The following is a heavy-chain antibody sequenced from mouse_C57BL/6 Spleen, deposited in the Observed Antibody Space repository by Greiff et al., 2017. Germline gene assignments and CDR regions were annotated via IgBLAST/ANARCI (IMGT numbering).Heavy chain of an antibody. J-gene: IGHJ4*01. Sequence: VQLQQSGTVLARPGASVKMSCKTSGYTFTSYWMHWVKQRPGQGLEWIGAIYPGNSDTSYNQKFKGKAKLTAVTSASTAYMELSSLTNEDSAVYYCTREGNYGNEYYYAMDYWGQGTSVTVSS. CDR2: IYPGNSDT. CDR3: TREGNYGNEYYYAMDY. V-gene: IGHV1-5*01. CDR1: GYTFTSYW. D-gene: IGHD2-1*01.